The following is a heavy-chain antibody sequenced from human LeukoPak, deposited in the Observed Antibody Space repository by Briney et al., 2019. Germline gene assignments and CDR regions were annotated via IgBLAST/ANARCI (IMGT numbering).Heavy chain of an antibody. CDR1: GGSISSGGYY. CDR3: ARPNYGGNFLYSGFDY. Sequence: SETLSLTCTVSGGSISSGGYYWSWIRQHPGKGLEWIGYIYYSGSTYYNPSLKSRVTISVDTSKNQFSLKLSSVTAADTAVYYCARPNYGGNFLYSGFDYWGQGTLVTVSS. V-gene: IGHV4-31*03. J-gene: IGHJ4*02. CDR2: IYYSGST. D-gene: IGHD4-23*01.